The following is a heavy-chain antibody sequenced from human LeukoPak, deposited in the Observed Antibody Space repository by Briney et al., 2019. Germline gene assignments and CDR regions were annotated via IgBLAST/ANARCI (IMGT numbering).Heavy chain of an antibody. CDR2: TYYRSKWYN. Sequence: SQTLSLTCAISGDSVSSNIAAWHWIRQSPPRGLEWLGRTYYRSKWYNDYAVSVKSRIIINPDTSKNQFSLQLNSVTPEDTAMYYCAREGYYFDSWGQGTLVTVSS. CDR1: GDSVSSNIAA. V-gene: IGHV6-1*01. D-gene: IGHD2-15*01. J-gene: IGHJ4*02. CDR3: AREGYYFDS.